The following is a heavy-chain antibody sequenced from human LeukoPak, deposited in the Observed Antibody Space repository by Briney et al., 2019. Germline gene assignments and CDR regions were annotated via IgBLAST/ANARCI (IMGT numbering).Heavy chain of an antibody. J-gene: IGHJ6*03. CDR2: ISGSGGST. D-gene: IGHD6-13*01. CDR1: GFTFSNYG. Sequence: GGSLRLSCAASGFTFSNYGRSWVRQAPGKGLEWVSAISGSGGSTNYADSVKGRFTISRDNSKNTRYLQMNSLRAEDTAVYYCAKDPFIAAAGTGYYYMDVWGKGTTVTISS. CDR3: AKDPFIAAAGTGYYYMDV. V-gene: IGHV3-23*01.